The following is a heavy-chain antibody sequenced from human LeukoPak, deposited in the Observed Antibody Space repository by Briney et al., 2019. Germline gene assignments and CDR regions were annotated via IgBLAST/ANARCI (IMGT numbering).Heavy chain of an antibody. CDR2: ISSSSSHI. Sequence: GGSLRLSCAASGFTFSSYSMNWVRQAPGKGLEWVSSISSSSSHIYYADSVKGRFTISRDNAKNSLYLQMNSLRAEDTAVYYCARVGDYGEHASWFDPWGQGTLVTVSS. CDR3: ARVGDYGEHASWFDP. D-gene: IGHD4-17*01. CDR1: GFTFSSYS. J-gene: IGHJ5*02. V-gene: IGHV3-21*01.